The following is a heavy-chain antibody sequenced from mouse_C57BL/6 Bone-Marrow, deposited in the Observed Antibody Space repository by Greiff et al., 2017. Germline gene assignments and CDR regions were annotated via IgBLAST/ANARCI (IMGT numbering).Heavy chain of an antibody. CDR2: IDPSDSYT. Sequence: QVQLKQSGAELVRPGTSVKLSCKASGYTFTSYWMHWVKQRPGQGLEWIGVIDPSDSYTNYNQKFKGKATLTVDTSSSTAYMQLSSLTSEDSAVYYCATGGHHWSQGTTLTVSS. V-gene: IGHV1-59*01. D-gene: IGHD3-1*01. CDR1: GYTFTSYW. J-gene: IGHJ2*01. CDR3: ATGGHH.